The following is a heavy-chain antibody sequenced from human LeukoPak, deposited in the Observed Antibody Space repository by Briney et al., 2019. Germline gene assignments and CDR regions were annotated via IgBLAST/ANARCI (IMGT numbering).Heavy chain of an antibody. V-gene: IGHV3-48*04. CDR2: INSDGTTI. D-gene: IGHD3-3*01. CDR3: ARTGRGYDFWSGSYYYMDV. J-gene: IGHJ6*03. CDR1: GFSFSNSW. Sequence: GGSLRLSCAASGFSFSNSWMHWVRQAPGKGLVWVSRINSDGTTIYYADSVKGRFTISRDNAKNSLYLQMNSLRAEDTGVYYCARTGRGYDFWSGSYYYMDVWGKGTTVTVSS.